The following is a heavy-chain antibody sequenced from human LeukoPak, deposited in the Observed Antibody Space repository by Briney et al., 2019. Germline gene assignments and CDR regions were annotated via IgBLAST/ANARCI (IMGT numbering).Heavy chain of an antibody. CDR2: INPDGGST. Sequence: GASVKVSCKASGYTFTSYWIQWVRQAPGQGLEWMGLINPDGGSTAYAHRLQGRVTMTTDTSTSTAYMELRSLRSDDTAVYYCAREYCTNGVCYDPDYWGQGTLVTVSS. D-gene: IGHD2-8*01. CDR1: GYTFTSYW. J-gene: IGHJ4*02. CDR3: AREYCTNGVCYDPDY. V-gene: IGHV1-46*01.